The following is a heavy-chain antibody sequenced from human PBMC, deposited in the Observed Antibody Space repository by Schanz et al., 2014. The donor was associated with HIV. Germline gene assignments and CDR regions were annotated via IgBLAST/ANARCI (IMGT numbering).Heavy chain of an antibody. CDR2: VWNDGTKK. V-gene: IGHV3-33*01. CDR3: ATSTMTDAFDI. J-gene: IGHJ3*02. D-gene: IGHD2-2*01. CDR1: GITFSDYG. Sequence: QLQLVESGGGVIQPGRSLRLSCTASGITFSDYGIHWVRLAPGKGLQWVALVWNDGTKKFYGDSVKGRFSVSRDNSKNTAYLEMNTLRGDDTAVYFCATSTMTDAFDIWGQGTKVIVSS.